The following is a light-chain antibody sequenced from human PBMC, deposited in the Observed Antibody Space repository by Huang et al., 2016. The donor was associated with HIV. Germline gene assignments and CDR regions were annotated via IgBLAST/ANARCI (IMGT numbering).Light chain of an antibody. V-gene: IGKV1-8*01. J-gene: IGKJ5*01. Sequence: AIQMTQSPSSLSASTGDRVTITCRESQAISDYLAWFQQKPGKAPKLLIYAASTLQSGVPSRFSGSGSGTDFTFTISRLQSEDFATYYCQQYYTYPLTFGQGTRLETK. CDR2: AAS. CDR3: QQYYTYPLT. CDR1: QAISDY.